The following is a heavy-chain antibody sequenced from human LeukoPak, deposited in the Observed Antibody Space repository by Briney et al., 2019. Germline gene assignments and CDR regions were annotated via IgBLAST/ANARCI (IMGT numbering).Heavy chain of an antibody. V-gene: IGHV4-39*01. CDR2: IYYGGST. J-gene: IGHJ4*02. D-gene: IGHD2-21*02. CDR3: ARHERYCGGACYSVDY. CDR1: GGSISSSSYY. Sequence: SETLSLTCTVSGGSISSSSYYWGWIRQPPGKGLEWIGSIYYGGSTYYNPSLKSRVTISVDTSKNQFSLKLTPVTAADTAVYYXARHERYCGGACYSVDYXAREPXSPSP.